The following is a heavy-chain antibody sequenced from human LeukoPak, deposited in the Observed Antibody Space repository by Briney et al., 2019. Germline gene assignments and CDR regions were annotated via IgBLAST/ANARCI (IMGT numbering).Heavy chain of an antibody. D-gene: IGHD2-2*01. CDR3: ARAFVVVPAALDY. CDR1: GFTFSSYE. V-gene: IGHV3-48*03. CDR2: ISSSGSTI. Sequence: GGSLRLSWAASGFTFSSYEMNWVRQASGKGLEWGSYISSSGSTIYYADSVKGRFTISRDNAKNSLYLQMNSLRAEDTAVYYWARAFVVVPAALDYWGQGTLVTVSS. J-gene: IGHJ4*02.